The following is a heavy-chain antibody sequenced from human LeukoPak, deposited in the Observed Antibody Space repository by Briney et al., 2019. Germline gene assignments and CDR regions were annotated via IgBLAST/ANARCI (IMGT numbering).Heavy chain of an antibody. CDR3: ARGGVAVAGTYYYYYYMDV. CDR2: ISAYNGNT. CDR1: GYTFTSYG. V-gene: IGHV1-18*01. Sequence: LGASVKVSCKASGYTFTSYGISWVRQAPGQGLEWMGWISAYNGNTNYAQKLQGRVTMTTDTSTSTAYMELRSLRSDDTAVYYCARGGVAVAGTYYYYYYMDVWGKGTTVTVSS. D-gene: IGHD6-19*01. J-gene: IGHJ6*03.